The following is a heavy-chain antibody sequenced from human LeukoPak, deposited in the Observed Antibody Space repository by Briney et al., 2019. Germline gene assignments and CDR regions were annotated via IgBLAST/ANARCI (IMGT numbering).Heavy chain of an antibody. V-gene: IGHV4-59*08. J-gene: IGHJ4*02. D-gene: IGHD1-26*01. Sequence: PSETLSLTCTVSGASISNYYCSWIRQSPGKGLEWIGYIYYSGTTNYNPSLKSRVTISVDTSKNQFSLKLTSLTAADTAVYYCARSGSYGGHFDNWGQGTLVTVSS. CDR1: GASISNYY. CDR3: ARSGSYGGHFDN. CDR2: IYYSGTT.